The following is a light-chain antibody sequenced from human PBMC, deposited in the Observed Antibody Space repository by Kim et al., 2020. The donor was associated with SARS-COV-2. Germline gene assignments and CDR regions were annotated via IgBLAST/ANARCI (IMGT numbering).Light chain of an antibody. CDR2: SAS. CDR3: QQYDKWPPLT. V-gene: IGKV3-15*01. Sequence: SPGERATPSCRASQSVSSNLAWYQQKPGQTPRLLIYSASTRATGIPARFSGSGSGTEFTLTISSLQSEDFAVYYCQQYDKWPPLTFGGGTKVDIK. J-gene: IGKJ4*01. CDR1: QSVSSN.